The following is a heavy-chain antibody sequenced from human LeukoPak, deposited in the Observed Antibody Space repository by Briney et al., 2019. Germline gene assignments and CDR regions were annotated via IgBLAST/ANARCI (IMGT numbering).Heavy chain of an antibody. Sequence: PSETLSLTCTVSGGSISSYYWSWIRQPPGKGLEWIGYIYYSGRTNYTPSLKSRVTLSVDTSKTQFSLQLSSVTAADTAVYYCASCSSSCPHNWFDPWGQGTVVTVSS. D-gene: IGHD6-13*01. CDR1: GGSISSYY. V-gene: IGHV4-59*01. J-gene: IGHJ5*02. CDR3: ASCSSSCPHNWFDP. CDR2: IYYSGRT.